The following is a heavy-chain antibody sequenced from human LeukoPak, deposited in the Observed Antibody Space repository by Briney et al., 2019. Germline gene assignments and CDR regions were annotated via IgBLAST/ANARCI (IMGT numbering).Heavy chain of an antibody. CDR1: GFTFSSYG. CDR3: ARDRGITISGVVTTNWFDP. CDR2: ISYDGSNK. J-gene: IGHJ5*02. Sequence: GGSLRLSCAASGFTFSSYGMHWVRQAPGKGLEWVAVISYDGSNKYYTDSVKGRFTISRDNSKNTLHLQMNSLRAEDTAVYYCARDRGITISGVVTTNWFDPWGQGTLVIVSS. D-gene: IGHD3-3*01. V-gene: IGHV3-30*03.